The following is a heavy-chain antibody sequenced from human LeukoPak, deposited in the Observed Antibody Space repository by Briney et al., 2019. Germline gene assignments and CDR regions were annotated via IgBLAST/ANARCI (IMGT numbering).Heavy chain of an antibody. Sequence: GGSLRLSCAASGFTFSSYGMHWVRQAPGKGLEWVAVISYDGSNKYYADSVKGRFTISRDNSKNTPYLQMNSLRAEDTAVYYCDVSRGAFDIWGQGTMVTVSS. CDR3: DVSRGAFDI. J-gene: IGHJ3*02. CDR2: ISYDGSNK. CDR1: GFTFSSYG. D-gene: IGHD3-16*01. V-gene: IGHV3-30*03.